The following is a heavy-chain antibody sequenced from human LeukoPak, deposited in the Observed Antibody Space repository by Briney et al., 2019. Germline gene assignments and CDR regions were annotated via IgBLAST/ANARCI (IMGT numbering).Heavy chain of an antibody. CDR3: ARIHGSSCVGYAFDV. CDR1: GFSLSTSGMC. V-gene: IGHV2-70*11. D-gene: IGHD6-13*01. CDR2: IDWDDDK. J-gene: IGHJ3*01. Sequence: SGPTLVNPTQTHTLTCTFSGFSLSTSGMCGSWIHQPAGKALEWLARIDWDDDKYYSTSLKTRLTISKDTSKNQVVLTMTNMDPVDTATYFCARIHGSSCVGYAFDVWGQGTMVTVSS.